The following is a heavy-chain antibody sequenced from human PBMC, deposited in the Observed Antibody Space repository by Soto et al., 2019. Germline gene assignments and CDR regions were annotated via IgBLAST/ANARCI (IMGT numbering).Heavy chain of an antibody. Sequence: QMQLVQSGAEVKKTGSSVMVSCKALGNTFTYRYLHWVRQAPGQALEWMGWITPFSGDVHYAQKFQERVTITRDRSINTAYMQMSSLRSEDTVMYFCAGGGAGSGPFTWELPDHWGQGTLVTVSS. CDR1: GNTFTYRY. CDR3: AGGGAGSGPFTWELPDH. CDR2: ITPFSGDV. D-gene: IGHD1-26*01. V-gene: IGHV1-45*02. J-gene: IGHJ4*02.